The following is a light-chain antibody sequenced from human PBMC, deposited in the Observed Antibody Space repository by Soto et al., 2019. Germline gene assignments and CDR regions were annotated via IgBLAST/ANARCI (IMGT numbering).Light chain of an antibody. V-gene: IGKV3-15*01. CDR3: QQYNTWPPYT. J-gene: IGKJ2*01. CDR2: DAS. CDR1: QSVSSN. Sequence: DIVMTQSPGTLSVSPGERATLSCRASQSVSSNLAWYQQKPGQAPRLLIYDASTRATGIPARFSGSGSGTDVTLSISSLQSEDCAVYFCQQYNTWPPYTFGQGTKLEI.